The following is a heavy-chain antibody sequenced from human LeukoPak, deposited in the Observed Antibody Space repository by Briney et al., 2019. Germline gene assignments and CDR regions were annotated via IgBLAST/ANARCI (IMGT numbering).Heavy chain of an antibody. D-gene: IGHD3-22*01. Sequence: GGSLRLSCAASGFTFSSYAMSWVRQAPGKGLEWVSAISGSGGSTYYADSVKGRFTISRDNSKNTLYLQMNSLRAEDTAVYYCAKGGDSSGYYCLDYWGQGTLVTVSS. J-gene: IGHJ4*02. CDR2: ISGSGGST. CDR3: AKGGDSSGYYCLDY. V-gene: IGHV3-23*01. CDR1: GFTFSSYA.